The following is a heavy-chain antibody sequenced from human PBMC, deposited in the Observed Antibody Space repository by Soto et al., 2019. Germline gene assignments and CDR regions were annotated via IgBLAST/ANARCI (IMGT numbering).Heavy chain of an antibody. Sequence: SVKVSCKASGGTFSSYAISWVRQAPGQGLEWMGGIIPIFGTANYAQKFQGRVTITADKSTSTAYMELSSLRSEDTAVYYCARGLVYDFWSGYLDFDYWGQGTLVTVSS. CDR1: GGTFSSYA. CDR2: IIPIFGTA. V-gene: IGHV1-69*06. CDR3: ARGLVYDFWSGYLDFDY. D-gene: IGHD3-3*01. J-gene: IGHJ4*02.